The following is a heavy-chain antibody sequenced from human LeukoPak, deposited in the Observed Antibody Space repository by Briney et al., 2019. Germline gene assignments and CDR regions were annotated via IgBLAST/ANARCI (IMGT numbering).Heavy chain of an antibody. J-gene: IGHJ4*02. CDR2: ISGSGAGT. V-gene: IGHV3-23*01. CDR1: GFTFSSYA. CDR3: AKDPTDFDSSGQTYFDY. Sequence: PGGSLRLSCAASGFTFSSYAMSWVRQAPGKGLEWVSAISGSGAGTYDADSVKGRFTISRDNSKNTLSLQMNSLKGEDTAIYCCAKDPTDFDSSGQTYFDYWGQGTLVTVSS. D-gene: IGHD3-22*01.